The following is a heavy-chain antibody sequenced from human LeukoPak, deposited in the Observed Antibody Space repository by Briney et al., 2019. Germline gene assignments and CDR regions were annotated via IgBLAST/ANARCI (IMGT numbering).Heavy chain of an antibody. CDR1: GFTFSSYS. D-gene: IGHD6-13*01. V-gene: IGHV3-21*01. J-gene: IGHJ4*02. Sequence: GGSLTLFCAPSGFTFSSYSMNCVRQATGKGLEWVSSISSSSSYIYYADSVKGRFTISRDNAKNSLYLQMNSLRAEDTAVYYCARVPGIAAAGTLGGQGTLVTVSS. CDR3: ARVPGIAAAGTL. CDR2: ISSSSSYI.